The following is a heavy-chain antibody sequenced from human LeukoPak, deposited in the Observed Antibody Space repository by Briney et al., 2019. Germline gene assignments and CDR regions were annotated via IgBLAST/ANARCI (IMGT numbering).Heavy chain of an antibody. V-gene: IGHV3-23*01. J-gene: IGHJ4*02. CDR2: ISGSGGST. CDR3: AKASAMIVVVSKHFDY. Sequence: GGSLRLSCAASGFTFSDYNMRWVRQAPGKGLEWVSAISGSGGSTYYAGSVKGRFTISRDNSKNTLYLQMNSLRAEDTAVYYCAKASAMIVVVSKHFDYWGQGTLVTVSS. CDR1: GFTFSDYN. D-gene: IGHD3-22*01.